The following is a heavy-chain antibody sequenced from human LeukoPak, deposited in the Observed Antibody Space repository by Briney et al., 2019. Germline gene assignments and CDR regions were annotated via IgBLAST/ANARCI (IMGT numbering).Heavy chain of an antibody. V-gene: IGHV1-69*02. D-gene: IGHD6-13*01. CDR2: IIPILGIA. Sequence: TSVKVSCKASGGTFSSYTISWVRQAPGQGLEWMGRIIPILGIANYAQKFQGRVTITADKSTSTAYMELSSLRSEDTAVYYCARFPLDSSSWPNYYYYYYMDVWGKGTTVTVSS. CDR3: ARFPLDSSSWPNYYYYYYMDV. CDR1: GGTFSSYT. J-gene: IGHJ6*03.